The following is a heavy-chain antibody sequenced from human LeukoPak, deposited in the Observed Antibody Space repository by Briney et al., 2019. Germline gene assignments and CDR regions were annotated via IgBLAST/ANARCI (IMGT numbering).Heavy chain of an antibody. V-gene: IGHV3-74*01. D-gene: IGHD6-13*01. J-gene: IGHJ4*02. CDR2: INSDGSST. Sequence: GGSLRLSCAASGFTFSSYWMHWVRQAPGKGLVWVSRINSDGSSTSYADSVKGRFTISRDNAKNTLYLQMNSLRAEDTAVYYCARNGASSWYLDYWGQGTLVTVSS. CDR1: GFTFSSYW. CDR3: ARNGASSWYLDY.